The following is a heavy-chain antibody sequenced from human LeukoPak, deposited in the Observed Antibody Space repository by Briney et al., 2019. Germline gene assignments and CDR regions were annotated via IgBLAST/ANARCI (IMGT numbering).Heavy chain of an antibody. CDR3: ARDEYYYDSSGYPAFEY. Sequence: GGSLRLSCAASGFTLSSYSMNWVRQAPGKGLEWVSYISSSSSTIYYADSVKGRFTISRDNAKNSLYLQMNSLRAEDTAVYYCARDEYYYDSSGYPAFEYWGQGTLVTVSS. CDR1: GFTLSSYS. V-gene: IGHV3-48*01. J-gene: IGHJ4*02. D-gene: IGHD3-22*01. CDR2: ISSSSSTI.